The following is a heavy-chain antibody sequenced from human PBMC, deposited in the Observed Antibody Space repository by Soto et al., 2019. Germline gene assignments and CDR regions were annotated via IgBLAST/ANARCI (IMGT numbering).Heavy chain of an antibody. CDR2: LSGGGVVA. V-gene: IGHV3-23*01. Sequence: EVQLLQSGGGFAQPGGSLRLSCEGSEFTFINYAMTWVRQAPGKGLEWVSTLSGGGVVACYADSVKGRFTISRDNSKNTEYLQMNTLRVEDTAVYFGAQVMQKWRGISDFWGQGTLVAVSS. J-gene: IGHJ4*02. D-gene: IGHD3-16*01. CDR1: EFTFINYA. CDR3: AQVMQKWRGISDF.